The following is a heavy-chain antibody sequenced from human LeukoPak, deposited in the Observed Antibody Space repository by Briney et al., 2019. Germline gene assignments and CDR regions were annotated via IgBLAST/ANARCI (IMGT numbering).Heavy chain of an antibody. CDR1: GYTFTSYG. Sequence: SVKVSCKASGYTFTSYGISWVRQAPGQGLEWMGRIIPIFGTANYAQKFQGRVTITTDESTSTAYMELSSLRSEDTAVYYCATRYVVRGVPADYWGQGTLVTVSS. D-gene: IGHD3-10*01. CDR3: ATRYVVRGVPADY. CDR2: IIPIFGTA. V-gene: IGHV1-69*05. J-gene: IGHJ4*02.